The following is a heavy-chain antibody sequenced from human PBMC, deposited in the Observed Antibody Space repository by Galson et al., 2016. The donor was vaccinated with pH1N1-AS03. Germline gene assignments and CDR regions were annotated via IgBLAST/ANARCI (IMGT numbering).Heavy chain of an antibody. V-gene: IGHV1-2*06. J-gene: IGHJ4*02. CDR1: GYTFTDYY. CDR3: ARETRLNMDRGPTFFFDY. D-gene: IGHD3-10*01. CDR2: INPKRGGT. Sequence: SVKVSCKAPGYTFTDYYIHWVRQAPGQALEWMGRINPKRGGTNYSQRFQGRVAMTRDTSVSTAYMDLIRLRSDDTAVYYCARETRLNMDRGPTFFFDYWGQGSQVTVSS.